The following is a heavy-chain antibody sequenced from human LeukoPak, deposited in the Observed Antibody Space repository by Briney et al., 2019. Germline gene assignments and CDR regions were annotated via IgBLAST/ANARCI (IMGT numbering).Heavy chain of an antibody. CDR2: INAGNGNT. V-gene: IGHV1-3*01. D-gene: IGHD6-19*01. CDR3: ARDRSSGWSRLDY. CDR1: GYTFTSYA. J-gene: IGHJ4*02. Sequence: ASVKVSCKASGYTFTSYAMHWGRQAPGQRLEWMGWINAGNGNTKYSQKFQGRVTITRDTSASTAYMELSSLRSEDTAVYYCARDRSSGWSRLDYWGQGTLVTVSS.